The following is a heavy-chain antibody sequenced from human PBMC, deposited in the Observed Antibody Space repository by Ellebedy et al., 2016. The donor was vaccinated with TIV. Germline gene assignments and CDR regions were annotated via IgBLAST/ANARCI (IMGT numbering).Heavy chain of an antibody. Sequence: GGSLRLXXAASGFTFSSYAMHWVRQAPGKGLEWVAVISYDGSNKYYADSVKGRFTISRDNSKNTLYLQMNSLRAEDTAVYYCASLRYSSSWYAAIDYYYGMDVWGQGTTVTVSS. V-gene: IGHV3-30-3*01. D-gene: IGHD6-13*01. J-gene: IGHJ6*02. CDR3: ASLRYSSSWYAAIDYYYGMDV. CDR1: GFTFSSYA. CDR2: ISYDGSNK.